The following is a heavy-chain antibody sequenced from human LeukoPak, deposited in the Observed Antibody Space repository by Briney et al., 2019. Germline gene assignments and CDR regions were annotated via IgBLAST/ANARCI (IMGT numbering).Heavy chain of an antibody. J-gene: IGHJ4*02. D-gene: IGHD1-26*01. CDR2: INHSGST. CDR1: GGSFSGYY. Sequence: SETLSLTCAVYGGSFSGYYWSWIRQPPGKGLEWIGEINHSGSTNYNPSLKSRVTISVDTSKNQFSLKLSSVTAADTAVYYCARAPSGSRFCDYWAREPWSPSPQ. CDR3: ARAPSGSRFCDY. V-gene: IGHV4-34*01.